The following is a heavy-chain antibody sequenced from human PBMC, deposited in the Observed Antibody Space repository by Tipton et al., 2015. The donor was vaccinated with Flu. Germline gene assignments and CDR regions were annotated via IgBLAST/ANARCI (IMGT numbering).Heavy chain of an antibody. CDR1: GFIFSSFD. V-gene: IGHV3-48*03. J-gene: IGHJ3*02. Sequence: VQSGGSLRLSCVASGFIFSSFDMNWVRQAPGKGLEWVSFISSSGDTKYYADSVKGRFTISRDTAKDLLYLQMNSLRAEDTAVYYCARDPYYYDSSGVSAFDIWGQGTMVTVSS. D-gene: IGHD3-22*01. CDR3: ARDPYYYDSSGVSAFDI. CDR2: ISSSGDTK.